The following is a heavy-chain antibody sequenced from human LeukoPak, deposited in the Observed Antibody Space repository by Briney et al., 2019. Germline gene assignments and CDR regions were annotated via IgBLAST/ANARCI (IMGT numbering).Heavy chain of an antibody. CDR2: ISSSGSTI. J-gene: IGHJ4*02. V-gene: IGHV3-48*03. Sequence: GGSLRLSCAASGFTFSSYEMNWVRQAPGKGLEWVSYISSSGSTIYYADSVKGRFTISRDNAKNSLYLQMSSLRAEDTAVYYCARDLLTRGDYWGQGTLVTVSS. D-gene: IGHD3-10*01. CDR1: GFTFSSYE. CDR3: ARDLLTRGDY.